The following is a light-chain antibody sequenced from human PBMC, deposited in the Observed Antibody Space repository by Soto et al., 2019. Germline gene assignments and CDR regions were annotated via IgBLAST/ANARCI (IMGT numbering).Light chain of an antibody. CDR3: QSFDTNLNAVL. Sequence: QSVLTQPPSVSGAPGQRVTISCTGNTSNIGAGYAVHWYKQLPGTAPKLLIFGTTNRPAGVPERFSGSRSGSSASLAITGLQAEDEADYFCQSFDTNLNAVLFGGGTQLTVL. CDR1: TSNIGAGYA. J-gene: IGLJ7*01. V-gene: IGLV1-40*01. CDR2: GTT.